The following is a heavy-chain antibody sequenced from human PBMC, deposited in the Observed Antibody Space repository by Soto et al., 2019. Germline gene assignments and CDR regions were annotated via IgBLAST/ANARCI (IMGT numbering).Heavy chain of an antibody. CDR2: VYYSGST. CDR3: ARSYSGYHFDY. CDR1: GGSISTYY. D-gene: IGHD5-12*01. J-gene: IGHJ4*02. V-gene: IGHV4-59*13. Sequence: QVQLQESGPGLVKPSETLSLTCIVSGGSISTYYWSWIRQPPGKGLEWIGHVYYSGSTNYNPSLKSRVTMSVDTSKNQFSLKLSSVTAADTAVYYCARSYSGYHFDYWGQGTLVTVSS.